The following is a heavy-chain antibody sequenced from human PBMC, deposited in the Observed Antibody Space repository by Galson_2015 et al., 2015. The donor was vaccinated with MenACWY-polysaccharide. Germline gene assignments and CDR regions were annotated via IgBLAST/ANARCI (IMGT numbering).Heavy chain of an antibody. D-gene: IGHD5-18*01. CDR1: GFTFSSYD. Sequence: SLRLSCAASGFTFSSYDMHWVRQATGKGLEWVSAIGTAGDTYYPGSVKGRFTISRENAKNSLYLQMNSQRAGDTAVYYCARGRGYSYGPFGWFDPWGQGTLVTVSS. J-gene: IGHJ5*02. CDR3: ARGRGYSYGPFGWFDP. CDR2: IGTAGDT. V-gene: IGHV3-13*01.